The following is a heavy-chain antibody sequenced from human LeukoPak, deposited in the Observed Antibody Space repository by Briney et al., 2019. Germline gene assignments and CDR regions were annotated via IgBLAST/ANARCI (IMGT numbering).Heavy chain of an antibody. V-gene: IGHV3-11*05. CDR2: ISRSSSDT. D-gene: IGHD4-17*01. Sequence: GGSLRLSCAASGFTFSDYYMSWIRQAPGKGLEWVSYISRSSSDTNYADSVKGRFTISRDNAKNSLYLQMNSLRAEDMAVYYCARGLTTVTSLASYWGQGTLVTVSS. J-gene: IGHJ4*02. CDR3: ARGLTTVTSLASY. CDR1: GFTFSDYY.